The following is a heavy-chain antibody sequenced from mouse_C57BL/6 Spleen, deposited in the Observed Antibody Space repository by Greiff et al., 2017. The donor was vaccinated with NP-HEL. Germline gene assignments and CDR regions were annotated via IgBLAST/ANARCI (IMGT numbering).Heavy chain of an antibody. CDR2: ISSGGDYI. Sequence: EVKLMESGEGLVKPGGSLKLSCAASGFTFSSYAMSWVRQTPEKRLEWVAYISSGGDYIYYADTVKGRFTISRDNARNTLYLQMSSLKSEDTAMYYCTREASYYYAMDYWGQGTSVTVSS. V-gene: IGHV5-9-1*02. CDR1: GFTFSSYA. J-gene: IGHJ4*01. CDR3: TREASYYYAMDY.